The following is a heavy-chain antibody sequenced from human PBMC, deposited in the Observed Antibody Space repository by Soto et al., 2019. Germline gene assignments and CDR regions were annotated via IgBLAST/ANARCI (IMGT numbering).Heavy chain of an antibody. D-gene: IGHD6-6*01. V-gene: IGHV3-11*01. J-gene: IGHJ4*02. CDR3: AGQYSSSSVEF. CDR1: GFTFSDYY. CDR2: ISSGAITI. Sequence: VGSLRLSCAASGFTFSDYYMNWIRQAPGKGLEWVSYISSGAITIYYADSVKGRFTISRDNAKNSLYLQMNSLRAEDTAVYYCAGQYSSSSVEFWGQGTLVTVSS.